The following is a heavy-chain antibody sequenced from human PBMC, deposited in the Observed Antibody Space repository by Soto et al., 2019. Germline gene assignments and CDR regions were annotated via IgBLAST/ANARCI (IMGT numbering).Heavy chain of an antibody. V-gene: IGHV4-31*03. D-gene: IGHD5-12*01. Sequence: PSETLSLTCTVSGGSISSGGYYWSWIRQHPGKGLEWIGYVYYSGSTYYNPSLKSRVTISVDTSKNQFSLKLSSVTAADTAVYYCAREVASSYYYYYMDVWGKGTTVTVSS. CDR2: VYYSGST. CDR1: GGSISSGGYY. CDR3: AREVASSYYYYYMDV. J-gene: IGHJ6*03.